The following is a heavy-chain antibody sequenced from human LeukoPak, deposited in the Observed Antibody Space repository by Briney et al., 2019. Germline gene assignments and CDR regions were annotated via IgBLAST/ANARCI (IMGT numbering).Heavy chain of an antibody. CDR2: ISSSGSTI. CDR1: GFTFSSYE. Sequence: GGSLRLSCAASGFTFSSYEMNWVRQAPGKGLEWVSYISSSGSTIYHADSVKGRFTISRDNAKNSLYLQMNSLRAEDTAVYYCARSAILTGYQWVPFDYWGQGTLVTVSS. D-gene: IGHD3-9*01. V-gene: IGHV3-48*03. CDR3: ARSAILTGYQWVPFDY. J-gene: IGHJ4*02.